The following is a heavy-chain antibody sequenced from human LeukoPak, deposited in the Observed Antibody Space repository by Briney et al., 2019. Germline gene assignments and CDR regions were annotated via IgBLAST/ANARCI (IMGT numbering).Heavy chain of an antibody. CDR3: ARSLISTVTIYPGWFDP. Sequence: ASVKVSCKASGYTFTGYYMHWVRQAPGQGLEWMGWINPNSGGTNYAQKFQGWVTMTRDTSISTAYMELSRLRSDDTAVYYCARSLISTVTIYPGWFDPWGQGNLVTVSS. V-gene: IGHV1-2*04. J-gene: IGHJ5*02. CDR2: INPNSGGT. CDR1: GYTFTGYY. D-gene: IGHD4-17*01.